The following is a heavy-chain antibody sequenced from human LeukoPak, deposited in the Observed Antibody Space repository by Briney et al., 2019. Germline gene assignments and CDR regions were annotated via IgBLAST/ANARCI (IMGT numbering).Heavy chain of an antibody. CDR1: GGSFSGYY. V-gene: IGHV4-34*01. CDR3: ERVLY. Sequence: SETLSLTCAVSGGSFSGYYWRWIRQPPGKGLEWVGEINHSGSTNYNPAPKSRATISVDASTNKFSLKLSSINAAATAVYYCERVLYWGQGTLVTVSS. CDR2: INHSGST. J-gene: IGHJ4*02. D-gene: IGHD2/OR15-2a*01.